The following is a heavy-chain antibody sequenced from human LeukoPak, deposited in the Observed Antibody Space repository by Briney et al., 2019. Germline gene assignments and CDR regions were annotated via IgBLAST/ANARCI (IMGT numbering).Heavy chain of an antibody. CDR2: IYYSGST. CDR1: GGSISSSSYY. CDR3: ASLDLVVPAAMDY. J-gene: IGHJ4*02. V-gene: IGHV4-39*01. D-gene: IGHD2-2*01. Sequence: SETLSLTCTVSGGSISSSSYYWGWIRQPPGKGLEWIGSIYYSGSTYYNPSLKSRVTISVDTSKNQFSLKLSSVTAADTAVYYCASLDLVVPAAMDYWGQGTLVTVSS.